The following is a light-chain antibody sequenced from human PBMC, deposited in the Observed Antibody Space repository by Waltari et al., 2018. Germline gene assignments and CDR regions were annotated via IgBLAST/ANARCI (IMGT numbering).Light chain of an antibody. Sequence: EIVMTQSPATLSVSPGERATPSCRASQSVSSNLAWYQQKPGQAPRLLIYGASTRAIGIPARFSGSGSGTEFTLSISSLQSEDFAVYYCQQYNNWPPLTFGGGTKVEIK. J-gene: IGKJ4*01. CDR2: GAS. CDR1: QSVSSN. CDR3: QQYNNWPPLT. V-gene: IGKV3-15*01.